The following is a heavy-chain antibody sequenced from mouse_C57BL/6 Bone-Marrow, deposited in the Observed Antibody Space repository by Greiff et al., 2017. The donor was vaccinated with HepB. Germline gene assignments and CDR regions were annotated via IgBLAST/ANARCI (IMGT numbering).Heavy chain of an antibody. Sequence: EVQLVESGPELVKPGASVKISCKASGYTFTDYYMNWVKQSHGKSLEWIGDINPNNGGTSYNQKFKGKATLTVDKSSSTAYMERRSLTSEDSAVYYCARLGGPYYFDYWGQGTTLTVSS. CDR3: ARLGGPYYFDY. CDR1: GYTFTDYY. CDR2: INPNNGGT. J-gene: IGHJ2*01. D-gene: IGHD1-1*02. V-gene: IGHV1-26*01.